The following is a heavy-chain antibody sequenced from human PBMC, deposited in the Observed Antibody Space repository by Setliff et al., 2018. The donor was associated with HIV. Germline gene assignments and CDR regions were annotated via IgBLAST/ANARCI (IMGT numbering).Heavy chain of an antibody. CDR3: ARDQWGYSYGYYYYYYMDV. D-gene: IGHD5-18*01. CDR1: GGSISSSNYY. CDR2: IYYSGST. V-gene: IGHV4-39*07. J-gene: IGHJ6*03. Sequence: SETLSLTCTVSGGSISSSNYYWGWIRQPPGKGLEWIGSIYYSGSTNYNPSLKSRVTISVDTSKNQFSLKLRSVTAADTAVYYCARDQWGYSYGYYYYYYMDVWGKGTTVTVSS.